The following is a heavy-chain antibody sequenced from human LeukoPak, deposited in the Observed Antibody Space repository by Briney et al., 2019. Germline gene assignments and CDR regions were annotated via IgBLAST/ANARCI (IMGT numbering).Heavy chain of an antibody. CDR2: INPDGSNM. J-gene: IGHJ4*02. V-gene: IGHV3-7*01. Sequence: GGSLRLSCAASGFSFSSYWISWVRQAPGKGLEWVANINPDGSNMLYVDSVKGRFAISRDNAKNSLYLQMNNLRAEDTAVYFCVSGFLQWLYWGQGTLVTVSS. CDR1: GFSFSSYW. D-gene: IGHD3-3*01. CDR3: VSGFLQWLY.